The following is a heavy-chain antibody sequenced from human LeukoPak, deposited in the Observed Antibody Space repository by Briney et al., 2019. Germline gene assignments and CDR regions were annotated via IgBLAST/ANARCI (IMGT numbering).Heavy chain of an antibody. CDR1: GFTFSSYA. D-gene: IGHD3-22*01. V-gene: IGHV3-30-3*01. CDR2: ISYDGTNK. Sequence: PGGSLRLSCAASGFTFSSYAMHWVRQAPVKGLEWVAVISYDGTNKYYADSVRGRFTISRDNSKNTLYLQMNSLRAEDTAVYYCARDDSSGYYSLWGGFDIWGQGTMVTVSS. J-gene: IGHJ3*02. CDR3: ARDDSSGYYSLWGGFDI.